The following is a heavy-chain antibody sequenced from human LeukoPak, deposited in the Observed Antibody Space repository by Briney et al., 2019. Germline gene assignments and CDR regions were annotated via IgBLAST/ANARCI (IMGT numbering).Heavy chain of an antibody. V-gene: IGHV1-69*13. CDR3: ARVWYSSSSPDY. D-gene: IGHD6-6*01. J-gene: IGHJ4*02. CDR1: GGTFSSYA. CDR2: IIPIFGTA. Sequence: SVKVSCKASGGTFSSYAISWVRQAPGQGLEWMGGIIPIFGTANYAQKFQGRVTITAGESTSTAYMELSSLRSEDSAVYYCARVWYSSSSPDYWGQGTLVTVSS.